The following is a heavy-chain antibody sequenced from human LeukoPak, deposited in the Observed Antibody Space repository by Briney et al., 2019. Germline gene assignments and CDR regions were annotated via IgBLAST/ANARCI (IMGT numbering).Heavy chain of an antibody. Sequence: ASVKVSCKATGGTFSTFPVSWVRQAPGQGLEWVGWINPDSGGTNYAQKFQGRVTMTRDTSISTAYMDLSSLRSDDTAVYYCARETSNWSSHEVDYWGQGTLVTVSS. V-gene: IGHV1-2*02. CDR2: INPDSGGT. D-gene: IGHD1-1*01. J-gene: IGHJ4*02. CDR3: ARETSNWSSHEVDY. CDR1: GGTFSTFP.